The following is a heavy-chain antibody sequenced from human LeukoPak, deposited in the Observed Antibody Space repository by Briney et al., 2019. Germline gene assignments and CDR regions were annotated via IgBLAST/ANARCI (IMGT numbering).Heavy chain of an antibody. CDR3: ARDWGYSYGRLDRPYYFDY. V-gene: IGHV3-30*04. CDR2: ISYDGSNK. CDR1: GFLFSGYA. Sequence: GGSLRLSCAASGFLFSGYAMHWVRQAPGKGLEWVAVISYDGSNKYYADSVKGRFTISRDNSKNTVYLQMNSLRAEDTAVYYCARDWGYSYGRLDRPYYFDYWGQGTLVTVSS. J-gene: IGHJ4*02. D-gene: IGHD5-18*01.